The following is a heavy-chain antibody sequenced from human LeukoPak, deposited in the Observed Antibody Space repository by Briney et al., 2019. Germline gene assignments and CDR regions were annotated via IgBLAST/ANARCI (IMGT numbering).Heavy chain of an antibody. CDR2: IYHSGST. V-gene: IGHV4-38-2*01. J-gene: IGHJ5*02. CDR3: ARGYFDWLNWFDP. D-gene: IGHD3-9*01. CDR1: GYSISSGYY. Sequence: SETLSPTCAVSGYSISSGYYWGWIRRPPGKGLEWIGSIYHSGSTCYNPSLKSRVTISVDTSKNQFSLKLSSVTAADTAVYYCARGYFDWLNWFDPWGQGTLVTVSS.